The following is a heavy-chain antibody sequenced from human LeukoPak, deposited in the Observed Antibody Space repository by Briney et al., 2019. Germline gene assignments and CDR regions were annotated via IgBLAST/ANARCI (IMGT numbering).Heavy chain of an antibody. CDR2: IYYSGST. J-gene: IGHJ3*02. Sequence: TLETLSLTCTVSGGSISSYYWSWIRQPPGKGLEGIGYIYYSGSTNYNPSLKSRVTISVDTSKNQFSLKLSSVTAADTAVYYCAGSIVGATGGDAFDIWGQGTMVTVSS. CDR3: AGSIVGATGGDAFDI. V-gene: IGHV4-59*01. D-gene: IGHD1-26*01. CDR1: GGSISSYY.